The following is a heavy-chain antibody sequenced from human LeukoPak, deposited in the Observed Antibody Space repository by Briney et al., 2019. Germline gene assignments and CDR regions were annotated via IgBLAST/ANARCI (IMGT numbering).Heavy chain of an antibody. V-gene: IGHV4-4*02. CDR3: ARERDWSSGWHPYLDA. D-gene: IGHD6-19*01. CDR1: GASISSGNW. CDR2: IYHSGST. Sequence: PSGTLSLTCAVSGASISSGNWWSWVRQPPGKGLEWVADIYHSGSTNYNPSLKSRVTISVDKSKNQFFLNLNSVTAADTAVYYCARERDWSSGWHPYLDAWGQGALVTVSS. J-gene: IGHJ4*02.